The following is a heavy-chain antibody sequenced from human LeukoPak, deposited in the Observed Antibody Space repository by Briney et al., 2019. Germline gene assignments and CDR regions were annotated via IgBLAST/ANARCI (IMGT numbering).Heavy chain of an antibody. V-gene: IGHV3-7*01. CDR2: IKQDGSEK. CDR3: ARDKYYDRYFDS. J-gene: IGHJ4*02. CDR1: VFTLNSNW. D-gene: IGHD3-22*01. Sequence: GGSLRLSCAASVFTLNSNWMSWVRQAPGKGLEWVANIKQDGSEKYYVDCVKGRFTISRDNARNSVSLQMNSLRAEDTAVYYCARDKYYDRYFDSWGQGTLVTVSS.